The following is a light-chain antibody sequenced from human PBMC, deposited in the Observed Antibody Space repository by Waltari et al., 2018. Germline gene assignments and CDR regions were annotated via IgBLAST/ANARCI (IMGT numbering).Light chain of an antibody. CDR2: WAS. Sequence: DIVLTQSPEYLPVSLGERATITCKPSPSVVFSSNNKNYLAWYQQKPGQPPKLLITWASTRESGVPDRFSGSGSETDFTLTISSLQAEDVAVYYCQQCYTFPYTFGQGTKLEIK. CDR1: PSVVFSSNNKNY. CDR3: QQCYTFPYT. V-gene: IGKV4-1*01. J-gene: IGKJ2*01.